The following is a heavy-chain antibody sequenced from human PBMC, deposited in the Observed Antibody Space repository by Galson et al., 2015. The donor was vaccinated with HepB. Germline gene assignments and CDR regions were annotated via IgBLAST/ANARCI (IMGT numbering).Heavy chain of an antibody. J-gene: IGHJ5*02. V-gene: IGHV1-18*04. Sequence: SVKVSCKASGYTFTSYGISWVRQAPGQGLEWMGWISAYNGNTNYAQKLQGRVTMTTDTSTSTAYMELRSLRSDDTAVYYCARDRGGYYDFWSGYYSQYNWFDPWGQGTLVTVSS. CDR1: GYTFTSYG. D-gene: IGHD3-3*01. CDR3: ARDRGGYYDFWSGYYSQYNWFDP. CDR2: ISAYNGNT.